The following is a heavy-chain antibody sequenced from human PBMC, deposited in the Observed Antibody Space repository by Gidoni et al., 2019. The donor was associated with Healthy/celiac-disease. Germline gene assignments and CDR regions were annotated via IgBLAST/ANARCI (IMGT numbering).Heavy chain of an antibody. D-gene: IGHD3-9*01. J-gene: IGHJ5*02. CDR1: GGTFISYS. CDR2: IIPIFGTA. CDR3: ARASPQDYDILTGYSGWFDP. Sequence: QVQLVQSGAEVKKPGSSVKVSCKASGGTFISYSISWVRQAPGQGLEWMGGIIPIFGTANYAQKFQGRVTITADESTSTAYMELSSLRSEDTAVYYCARASPQDYDILTGYSGWFDPWGQGTLVTVSS. V-gene: IGHV1-69*01.